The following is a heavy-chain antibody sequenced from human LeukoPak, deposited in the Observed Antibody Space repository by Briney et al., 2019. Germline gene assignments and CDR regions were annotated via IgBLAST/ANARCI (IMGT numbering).Heavy chain of an antibody. J-gene: IGHJ5*02. CDR2: ISSNGGST. CDR3: VKSYSSSWYGWFDP. D-gene: IGHD6-13*01. V-gene: IGHV3-64D*06. CDR1: GFAFSSYA. Sequence: GGSLRLSCSASGFAFSSYAMHWVRQAPGKGLEYVSAISSNGGSTYYADSVKGRFTISRDNSKNTLYLQMSSLRAEDTAVYYCVKSYSSSWYGWFDPWGQGTLVTASS.